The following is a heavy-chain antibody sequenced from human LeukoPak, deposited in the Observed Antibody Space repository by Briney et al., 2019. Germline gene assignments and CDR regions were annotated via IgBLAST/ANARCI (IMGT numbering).Heavy chain of an antibody. CDR1: GGSISSSSYY. D-gene: IGHD6-13*01. Sequence: SETLSLTCTVSGGSISSSSYYWGWIRQPPGKGLEWIGSTYYSGSTYYNPSLKSRVTISVDTSKNQFSLKLSSVTAADTAVYYCARSAAAGTLWGQGTLVTVSS. V-gene: IGHV4-39*01. CDR3: ARSAAAGTL. J-gene: IGHJ4*02. CDR2: TYYSGST.